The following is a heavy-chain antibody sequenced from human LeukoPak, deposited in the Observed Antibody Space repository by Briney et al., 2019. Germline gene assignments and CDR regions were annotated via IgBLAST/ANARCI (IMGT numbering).Heavy chain of an antibody. Sequence: PGGSLRLSCAASGFVFSNYAMNWVRQAPGKGLEWVSGISWNSGSIGYADSVKGRFTISRDNAKNSLYLQMNSLRAEDTALYYCAKGPVAFGEYSGPFDPWGQGTLVTVSS. CDR3: AKGPVAFGEYSGPFDP. J-gene: IGHJ5*02. CDR2: ISWNSGSI. D-gene: IGHD3-10*01. V-gene: IGHV3-9*01. CDR1: GFVFSNYA.